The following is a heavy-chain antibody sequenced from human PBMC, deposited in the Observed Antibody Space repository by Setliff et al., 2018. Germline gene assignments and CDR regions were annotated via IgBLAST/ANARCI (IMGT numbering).Heavy chain of an antibody. D-gene: IGHD6-13*01. CDR2: MYYSGDT. J-gene: IGHJ5*02. CDR1: GGSVRGYY. V-gene: IGHV4-59*08. CDR3: ARHGVTAGRTDNYFDP. Sequence: TLSLTCTVSGGSVRGYYWSWIRQPPGKGLEWIGYMYYSGDTNYNPSLKSRVTISIDTSKTQFSLGLSSVTAADTAVYYCARHGVTAGRTDNYFDPWGQGMLVTVSS.